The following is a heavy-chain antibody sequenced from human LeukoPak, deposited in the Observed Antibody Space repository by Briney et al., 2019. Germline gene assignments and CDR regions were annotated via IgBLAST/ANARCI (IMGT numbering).Heavy chain of an antibody. Sequence: ASVNVSCKACVYTFTSYVISGVRQTPGQGVEWVGWISAYNGNTNYAQSLQCRVTMTADTSTSTAYMELRSLRSDDTAVYYCAKYPKYYYGSGGTFDYWGQGTLVTVSS. J-gene: IGHJ4*02. CDR3: AKYPKYYYGSGGTFDY. CDR2: ISAYNGNT. V-gene: IGHV1-18*04. D-gene: IGHD3-10*01. CDR1: VYTFTSYV.